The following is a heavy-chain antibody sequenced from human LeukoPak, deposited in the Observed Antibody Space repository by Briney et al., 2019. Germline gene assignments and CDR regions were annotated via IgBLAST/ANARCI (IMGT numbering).Heavy chain of an antibody. J-gene: IGHJ5*02. CDR3: ARDRVYCRSTSCYRGWFDP. CDR1: GGSISSGSYY. CDR2: IYTSGST. V-gene: IGHV4-61*02. Sequence: SETLSLTCTVSGGSISSGSYYWSWIRQPAGKGLEWIGRIYTSGSTNYNPSLKSRVTISVDTSKNQFSLKLSSVTAADTAVYYCARDRVYCRSTSCYRGWFDPWGQGTLVTVSS. D-gene: IGHD2-2*01.